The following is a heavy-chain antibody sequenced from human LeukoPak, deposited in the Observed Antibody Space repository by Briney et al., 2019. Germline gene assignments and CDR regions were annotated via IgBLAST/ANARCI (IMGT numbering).Heavy chain of an antibody. CDR3: ARGPASVWFGELLSGYFDY. Sequence: SETLSLTCTVSGDSMSGYYWSWIRQPAGKGLECIGRIYSSGGTSYNPSLKSRVSMSVDTSKKQFSLKVNSVTAADTAVYYCARGPASVWFGELLSGYFDYWGQGTLVTVSS. CDR2: IYSSGGT. CDR1: GDSMSGYY. J-gene: IGHJ4*02. D-gene: IGHD3-10*01. V-gene: IGHV4-4*07.